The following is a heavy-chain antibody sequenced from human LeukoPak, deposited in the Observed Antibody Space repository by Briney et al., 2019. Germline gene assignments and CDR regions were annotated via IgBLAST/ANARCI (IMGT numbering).Heavy chain of an antibody. D-gene: IGHD1-26*01. V-gene: IGHV4-39*01. CDR2: IYYSGST. CDR1: GGSISSSSYY. Sequence: SETLSLTCTVSGGSISSSSYYWGWIRQPPGKGLEWIGSIYYSGSTYYNPSLKSRVTISVDTSKNQFSLKLSSVTAADTAVYYCARRWELLNNWFDPWGQGTLVTVSS. J-gene: IGHJ5*02. CDR3: ARRWELLNNWFDP.